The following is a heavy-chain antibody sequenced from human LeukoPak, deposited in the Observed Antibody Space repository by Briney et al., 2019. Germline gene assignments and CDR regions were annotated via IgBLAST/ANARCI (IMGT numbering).Heavy chain of an antibody. CDR3: AKSCSGGACPIDY. CDR2: ISWNSGDI. D-gene: IGHD2-15*01. V-gene: IGHV3-9*01. Sequence: GRSLRLSCAASGFTFDDYGMHWVRQAPGKGLDWVSHISWNSGDIDYADSVKGRFTISRDNAKNSLYLQMNTLRTEDTALYYCAKSCSGGACPIDYWGQGILVTVSS. J-gene: IGHJ4*02. CDR1: GFTFDDYG.